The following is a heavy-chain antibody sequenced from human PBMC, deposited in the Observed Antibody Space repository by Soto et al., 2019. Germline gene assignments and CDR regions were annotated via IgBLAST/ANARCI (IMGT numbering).Heavy chain of an antibody. CDR1: GGTFSSYA. CDR3: ARVGGWLQFDSDYYYGMDV. V-gene: IGHV1-69*13. D-gene: IGHD5-12*01. CDR2: IIPIFGTA. J-gene: IGHJ6*02. Sequence: ASVKVSCKASGGTFSSYAISWVRQAPGQGLEWMGGIIPIFGTANYAQKFQGRVTITADESTSTAYMELSSLRSEDTAVYYCARVGGWLQFDSDYYYGMDVWGQGTTVTAP.